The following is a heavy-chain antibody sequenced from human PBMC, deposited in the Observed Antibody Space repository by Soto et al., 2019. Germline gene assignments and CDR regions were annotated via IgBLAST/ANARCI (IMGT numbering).Heavy chain of an antibody. CDR3: AHDLYGDYSYFDY. Sequence: SSETLSLTCSFSGDSVTSHYLTWIRQSPEKGLEWIGYMHYTGFSHYNPSLKSRLTITKDTSKNQVVLTMTNMDPVDTATYYCAHDLYGDYSYFDYWGQGTLVTVSS. D-gene: IGHD4-17*01. V-gene: IGHV4-59*02. CDR2: MHYTGFS. J-gene: IGHJ4*02. CDR1: GDSVTSHY.